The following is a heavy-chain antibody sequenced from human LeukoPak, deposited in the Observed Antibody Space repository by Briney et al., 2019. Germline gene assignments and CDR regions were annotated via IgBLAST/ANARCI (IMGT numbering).Heavy chain of an antibody. Sequence: GASVKVSCKASGYTFTSYGISWVRQAPGQGLEWMGWISAYNGNTNYAQKLQGRVTMTTDTSTSTAYMELRSLRSDDKAVYYCARDTETYVYVWGSYRYFDCWGQGTLVTVSS. CDR3: ARDTETYVYVWGSYRYFDC. CDR2: ISAYNGNT. J-gene: IGHJ4*02. V-gene: IGHV1-18*01. CDR1: GYTFTSYG. D-gene: IGHD3-16*02.